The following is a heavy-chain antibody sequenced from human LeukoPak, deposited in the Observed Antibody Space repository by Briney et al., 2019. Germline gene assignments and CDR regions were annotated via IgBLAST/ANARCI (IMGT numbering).Heavy chain of an antibody. J-gene: IGHJ4*02. Sequence: GASVKVSCRASGGTFSSYAISWVRQAPGQGLEWMGWINPNSGGTNYAQKFQGWVTMTRDTSISTAYMELSRLRSDDTAVYYCARSIGAAGPGDYWGQGTLVTVSS. CDR3: ARSIGAAGPGDY. CDR2: INPNSGGT. D-gene: IGHD6-13*01. CDR1: GGTFSSYA. V-gene: IGHV1-2*04.